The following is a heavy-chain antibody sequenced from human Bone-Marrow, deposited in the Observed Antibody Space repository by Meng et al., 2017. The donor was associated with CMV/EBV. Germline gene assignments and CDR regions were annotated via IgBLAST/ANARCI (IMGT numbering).Heavy chain of an antibody. CDR3: ARSVLRCISTSCYTSNWFDP. D-gene: IGHD2-2*02. Sequence: ASVKVSCKASGYTFTGYYMHWVRQAPGQGLEWMGWINPNSGGTNYAQKFQGRVTMTRDTSISTAYMELSRLRSDDTAVYYCARSVLRCISTSCYTSNWFDPWGQGTLVTVSS. J-gene: IGHJ5*02. CDR2: INPNSGGT. V-gene: IGHV1-2*02. CDR1: GYTFTGYY.